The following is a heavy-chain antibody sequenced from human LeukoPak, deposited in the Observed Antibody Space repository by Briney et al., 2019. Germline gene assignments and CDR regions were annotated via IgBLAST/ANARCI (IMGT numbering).Heavy chain of an antibody. D-gene: IGHD3-22*01. CDR3: ARVRKYYYDSSRRIPSARWFDP. V-gene: IGHV4-59*01. CDR1: GGSISSYY. J-gene: IGHJ5*02. CDR2: IYYSGST. Sequence: KTSETLSLTCTVSGGSISSYYWGWIRQPPGKGLEWIGYIYYSGSTNYNPSLKSRVTISVDTSKNQFSLKLSSVTAADTAVYYCARVRKYYYDSSRRIPSARWFDPWGQGTLVTVSS.